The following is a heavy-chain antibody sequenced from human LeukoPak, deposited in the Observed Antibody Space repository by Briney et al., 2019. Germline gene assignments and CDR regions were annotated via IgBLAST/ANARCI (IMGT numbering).Heavy chain of an antibody. J-gene: IGHJ3*02. CDR1: GYTFTSYG. V-gene: IGHV1-18*01. D-gene: IGHD5-18*01. Sequence: ASVKVSCKASGYTFTSYGISWVRQAPGQGPEWMGWISAYNGNTNYAQKLQGRVTMTTHTSTSTAYMELRSLRSDDTAVYYCARDTWRIQLWTDDAFDIWGQGTMVTVSS. CDR2: ISAYNGNT. CDR3: ARDTWRIQLWTDDAFDI.